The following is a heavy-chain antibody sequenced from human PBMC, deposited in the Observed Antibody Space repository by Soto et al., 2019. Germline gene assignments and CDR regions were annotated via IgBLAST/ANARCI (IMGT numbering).Heavy chain of an antibody. V-gene: IGHV1-18*01. CDR1: GGTFSSYA. Sequence: ASVKVSCKASGGTFSSYAISWVRQAPGQGLEWMGWISAYNGTTNYAQKLQGRVTMTTDTSTSTAYMELRSLRSDDTAVYYCARGARDIVVVVAEDDAFDIWGQGTMVTVSS. D-gene: IGHD2-15*01. J-gene: IGHJ3*02. CDR2: ISAYNGTT. CDR3: ARGARDIVVVVAEDDAFDI.